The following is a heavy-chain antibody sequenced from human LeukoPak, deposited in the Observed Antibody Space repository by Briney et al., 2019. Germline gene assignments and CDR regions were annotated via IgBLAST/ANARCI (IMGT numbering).Heavy chain of an antibody. CDR3: ARGRGSGHKENWFDP. CDR2: MNPNSGNT. Sequence: ASVKVSCKASGYTFTTYDINWVRQATGQGLEWMGWMNPNSGNTGYTQKFQGRVTMTRNTSISKAYMELSSLRSEDTAVYYCARGRGSGHKENWFDPWGQGTLVTVSS. J-gene: IGHJ5*02. D-gene: IGHD6-19*01. CDR1: GYTFTTYD. V-gene: IGHV1-8*01.